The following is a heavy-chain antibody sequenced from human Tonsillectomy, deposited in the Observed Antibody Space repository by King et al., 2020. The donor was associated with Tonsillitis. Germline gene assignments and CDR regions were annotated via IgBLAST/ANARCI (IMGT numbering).Heavy chain of an antibody. CDR3: ARGKLDNTGSFAYYCDH. V-gene: IGHV3-66*01. Sequence: LVESGGGLVQPGGSLRLSCAASGFSVSTNYMSWVRQAPGKGLEWVSVIYSGGNTFYADSVKGTFTISRDNSKHTLYLQMSSLRADDTAMYYCARGKLDNTGSFAYYCDHWGKGTLVTVAA. CDR2: IYSGGNT. J-gene: IGHJ4*02. CDR1: GFSVSTNY. D-gene: IGHD6-19*01.